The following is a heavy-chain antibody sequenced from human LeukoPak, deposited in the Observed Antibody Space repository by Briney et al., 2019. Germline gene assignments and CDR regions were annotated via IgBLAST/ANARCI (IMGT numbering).Heavy chain of an antibody. J-gene: IGHJ3*02. D-gene: IGHD6-19*01. V-gene: IGHV3-9*01. CDR2: ITWNTGII. Sequence: GGSLRLSCAASGFTFDDYAMHWVRQAPGKGLEWVSGITWNTGIIGYADSVKGRFTISRDNAKNSLHLQMNSLRAEDTALYHCAKEIYRSGWHDAFDIWGQGTMVTVSS. CDR3: AKEIYRSGWHDAFDI. CDR1: GFTFDDYA.